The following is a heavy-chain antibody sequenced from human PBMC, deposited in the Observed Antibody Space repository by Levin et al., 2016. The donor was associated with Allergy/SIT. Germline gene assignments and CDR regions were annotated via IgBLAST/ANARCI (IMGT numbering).Heavy chain of an antibody. V-gene: IGHV1-3*01. CDR1: GYTFTSYA. D-gene: IGHD3-10*01. CDR2: INAGNGNT. CDR3: ARETYYYGSGSYLPSDY. Sequence: ASVKVSCKASGYTFTSYAMHWVRQAPGQRLEWMGWINAGNGNTKYSQKFQGRVTITRDTSASTAYMELSSLRSEDTAVYYCARETYYYGSGSYLPSDYWGQGTLVTVSS. J-gene: IGHJ4*02.